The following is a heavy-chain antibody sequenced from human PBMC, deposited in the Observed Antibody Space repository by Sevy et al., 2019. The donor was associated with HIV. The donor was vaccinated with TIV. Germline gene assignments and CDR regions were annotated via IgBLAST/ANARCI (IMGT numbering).Heavy chain of an antibody. CDR2: ISYDGSNK. CDR3: AKDHLWFGELYVTYYGMDV. CDR1: GFTFSSYG. J-gene: IGHJ6*02. D-gene: IGHD3-10*01. Sequence: GGSLRLSCAASGFTFSSYGMHWVRQAPGKGLEWVAVISYDGSNKYYADSVKGRFNISRDNSKNTLYLQMNSLRAEDTAVYYCAKDHLWFGELYVTYYGMDVWGQGTTVTVSS. V-gene: IGHV3-30*18.